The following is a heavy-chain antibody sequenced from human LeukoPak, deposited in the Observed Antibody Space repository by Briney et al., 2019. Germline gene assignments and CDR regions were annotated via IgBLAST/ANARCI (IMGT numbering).Heavy chain of an antibody. CDR3: AREVILTHYDILTGYYPSYYGMDV. V-gene: IGHV3-7*01. D-gene: IGHD3-9*01. CDR1: GFIISDFW. CDR2: INRGGTEE. J-gene: IGHJ6*02. Sequence: GGSLRLSCAASGFIISDFWMSWVRQAPGKGLEWVANINRGGTEEFSVDSVKGRFTISRDNAKNSLYLQMNSLRAEDTAVYYCAREVILTHYDILTGYYPSYYGMDVWGQGTTVTVSS.